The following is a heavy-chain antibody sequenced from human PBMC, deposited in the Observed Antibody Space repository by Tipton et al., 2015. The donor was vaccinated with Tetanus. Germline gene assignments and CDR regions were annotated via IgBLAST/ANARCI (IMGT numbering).Heavy chain of an antibody. J-gene: IGHJ3*01. Sequence: LRLSCSVSGASLSSGDYFWSWLRQSPGGGLEWIGYINSLGSTWYNPSLKSRVTISVDSSKNQFSLNVNSVTAADAAVYYCARPSTTVTPRAFDVWGQGTMVTVSS. CDR3: ARPSTTVTPRAFDV. V-gene: IGHV4-30-4*01. CDR1: GASLSSGDYF. CDR2: INSLGST. D-gene: IGHD4-17*01.